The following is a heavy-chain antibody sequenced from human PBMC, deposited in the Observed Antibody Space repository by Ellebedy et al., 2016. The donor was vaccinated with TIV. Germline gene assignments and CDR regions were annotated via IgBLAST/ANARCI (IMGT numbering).Heavy chain of an antibody. CDR1: GFTFSNAW. CDR3: TTERSWSLGWNY. J-gene: IGHJ4*02. D-gene: IGHD6-13*01. CDR2: VKSKTDGGTT. Sequence: GESLKISCAASGFTFSNAWLSWVRQASGQGLEWVGRVKSKTDGGTTDYAAPVKGRFTISRDDSKKTLYLQMNNLKTEDTAVYYCTTERSWSLGWNYWGQGTLVTVSS. V-gene: IGHV3-15*01.